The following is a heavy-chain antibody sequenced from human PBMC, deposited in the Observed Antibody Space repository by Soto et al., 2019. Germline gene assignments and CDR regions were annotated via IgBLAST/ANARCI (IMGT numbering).Heavy chain of an antibody. CDR1: GFTFSSYA. V-gene: IGHV3-30*18. CDR3: AKDPYYDILTGPDY. D-gene: IGHD3-9*01. J-gene: IGHJ4*02. Sequence: GSLRLSCAASGFTFSSYAMSWVRQAPGKGLEWVAVITYNGSNKYYADSVKGRFTISRDNSKNTLYLQMNSLRAEDTAVYYCAKDPYYDILTGPDYWGQGTLVTVS. CDR2: ITYNGSNK.